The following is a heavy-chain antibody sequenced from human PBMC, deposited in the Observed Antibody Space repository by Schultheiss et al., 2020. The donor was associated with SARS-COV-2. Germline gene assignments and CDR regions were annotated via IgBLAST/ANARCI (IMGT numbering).Heavy chain of an antibody. CDR2: IYSCGST. V-gene: IGHV3-23*03. CDR3: ATARLASRSYGMDV. J-gene: IGHJ6*02. D-gene: IGHD5-12*01. Sequence: GGSLRLSCAASGFTFSSYAMSWVRQAPGKGLEWVSVIYSCGSTYYADSVKGRFTISRDNSKNTLYLQMNSLRAEDTAMYYCATARLASRSYGMDVWGQGTTVTVSS. CDR1: GFTFSSYA.